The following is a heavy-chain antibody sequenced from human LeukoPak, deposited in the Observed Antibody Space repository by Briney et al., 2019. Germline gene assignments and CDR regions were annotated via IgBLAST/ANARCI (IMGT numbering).Heavy chain of an antibody. V-gene: IGHV3-30*02. CDR2: IRYDGNNK. CDR1: GFSFSSYS. J-gene: IGHJ4*02. Sequence: GGSLRLSCEASGFSFSSYSMHWVRQAPGKGLEWVAFIRYDGNNKNYADSVKGRFTISRDNSKNTLYLQMNSLRAEDTAVYYCARGGSSGSSFDYWGQGTLVTVSS. D-gene: IGHD3-10*01. CDR3: ARGGSSGSSFDY.